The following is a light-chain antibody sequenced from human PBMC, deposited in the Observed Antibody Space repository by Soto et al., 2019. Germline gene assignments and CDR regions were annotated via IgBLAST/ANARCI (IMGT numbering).Light chain of an antibody. CDR3: SSYAGSNTLV. J-gene: IGLJ2*01. CDR1: SSDVGGYNY. CDR2: EVS. Sequence: QSALTQPPSASGSPGQSVTISCTGTSSDVGGYNYVSWYQQHPGKAPKLMIYEVSERPSGVPDRFSGSKSGNTASLTVSGPQAEDEVDYSCSSYAGSNTLVFGGGPQLPVL. V-gene: IGLV2-8*01.